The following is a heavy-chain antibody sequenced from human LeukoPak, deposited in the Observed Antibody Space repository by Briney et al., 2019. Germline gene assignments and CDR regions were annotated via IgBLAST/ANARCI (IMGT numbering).Heavy chain of an antibody. D-gene: IGHD5-24*01. CDR1: GFTVSTNY. V-gene: IGHV3-66*01. CDR3: ARDSRRWLQLGAFDI. Sequence: GGSLRLSCAASGFTVSTNYMSWVRQAPGKGLEWVSIIYSGGSAYYADSLKDRFTISRDNSENTVYLQINSLRVEDTAVYYCARDSRRWLQLGAFDIWGQGTMVTVSS. J-gene: IGHJ3*02. CDR2: IYSGGSA.